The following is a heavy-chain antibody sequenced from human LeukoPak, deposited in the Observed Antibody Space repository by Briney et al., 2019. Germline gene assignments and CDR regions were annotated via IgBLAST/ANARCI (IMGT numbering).Heavy chain of an antibody. CDR2: INPNSGGT. J-gene: IGHJ5*02. CDR3: ARGVIVPAAMKYNWFDP. CDR1: GYTFTGYY. D-gene: IGHD2-2*01. V-gene: IGHV1-2*02. Sequence: GASVKVSCKASGYTFTGYYMHWVRQAPGQGLEWMGWINPNSGGTNYAQKFQGRVTMTRDTSISTAYMELSRLRSEDTAVYYCARGVIVPAAMKYNWFDPWGQGTLVTVSS.